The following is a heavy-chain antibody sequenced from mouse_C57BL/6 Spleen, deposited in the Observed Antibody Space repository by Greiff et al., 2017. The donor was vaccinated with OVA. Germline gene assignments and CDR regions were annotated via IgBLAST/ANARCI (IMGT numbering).Heavy chain of an antibody. CDR1: GFTFSDYG. Sequence: DVQLVESGGGLVKPGGSLKLSCAASGFTFSDYGMHWVRQAPEKGLEWVAYISSGSSTIYYADTVKGRFTISRDNAKNTLFLQMTSLRSEDTAMYYCARGYYGSSYHWYFDVWGTGTTVTVSS. CDR2: ISSGSSTI. J-gene: IGHJ1*03. V-gene: IGHV5-17*01. D-gene: IGHD1-1*01. CDR3: ARGYYGSSYHWYFDV.